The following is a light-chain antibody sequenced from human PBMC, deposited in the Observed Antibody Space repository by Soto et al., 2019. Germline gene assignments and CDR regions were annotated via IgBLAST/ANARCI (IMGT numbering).Light chain of an antibody. J-gene: IGLJ1*01. V-gene: IGLV1-40*01. CDR1: SSNIGAGYD. CDR3: QSYATSLSGCV. CDR2: GNS. Sequence: QSVLTQPPSVSGAPGQRVTISCTGTSSNIGAGYDVHWYQHLPGTAPKLLIYGNSDRPSGVPDRFSGSKSGTSASLAITGLQAEDEADYYCQSYATSLSGCVFGTGTKVTVL.